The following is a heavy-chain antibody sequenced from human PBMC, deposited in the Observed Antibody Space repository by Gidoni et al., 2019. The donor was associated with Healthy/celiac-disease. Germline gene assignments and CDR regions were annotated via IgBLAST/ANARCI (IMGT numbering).Heavy chain of an antibody. CDR3: ARDSSNYHPYYYGMDV. CDR2: INPSGCST. CDR1: GYTFTSNY. D-gene: IGHD4-4*01. V-gene: IGHV1-46*01. Sequence: QVQLVQSGAEVKQPGASVKGTCTACGYTFTSNYMHWVRQAPGQGLEWMGIINPSGCSTSYAQKFQGRVTMTRDTSTSTVYMELSSLRSEDTAVYYCARDSSNYHPYYYGMDVWGQGTTVTVSS. J-gene: IGHJ6*02.